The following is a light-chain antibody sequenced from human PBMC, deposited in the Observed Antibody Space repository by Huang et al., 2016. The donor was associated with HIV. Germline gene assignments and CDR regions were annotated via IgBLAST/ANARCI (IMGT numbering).Light chain of an antibody. CDR2: GAS. CDR3: QQSYSALIT. Sequence: IQLTQSPTSPSASVGDRVAIACRASQAIGTYLNWFQQKPGRAPKLLISGASSLHSGIPSRFIGSGSGTEFTLTIRGLQFDDFATYFCQQSYSALITFGQGTRLEIK. J-gene: IGKJ5*01. CDR1: QAIGTY. V-gene: IGKV1-39*01.